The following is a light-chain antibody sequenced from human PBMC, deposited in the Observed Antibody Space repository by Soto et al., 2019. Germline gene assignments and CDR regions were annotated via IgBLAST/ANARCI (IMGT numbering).Light chain of an antibody. V-gene: IGKV1-5*01. Sequence: DIQMTQSPSTLSASVGDRVIITCRASQSSSSWLAWYQQKPVKAPKLLISAASTLQSGVPSRFSGSGSGTEFTLTISSLQPEDFATYYCQQLNNYPRTFGQGTKVDIK. J-gene: IGKJ1*01. CDR3: QQLNNYPRT. CDR1: QSSSSW. CDR2: AAS.